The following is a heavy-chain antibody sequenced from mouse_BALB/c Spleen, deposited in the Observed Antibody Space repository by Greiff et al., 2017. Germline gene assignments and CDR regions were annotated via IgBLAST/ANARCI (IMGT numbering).Heavy chain of an antibody. CDR2: ISSGGST. Sequence: DVMLVESGGGLVKPGGSLKLSCAASGFTFSSYAMSWVRQTPEKRLEWVASISSGGSTYYPDSVKGRFTISRDNARNILYLQMSSLRSEDTAMYYCARGRSVDGMDYWGQGTSVTVSS. J-gene: IGHJ4*01. CDR3: ARGRSVDGMDY. V-gene: IGHV5-6-5*01. CDR1: GFTFSSYA. D-gene: IGHD1-1*01.